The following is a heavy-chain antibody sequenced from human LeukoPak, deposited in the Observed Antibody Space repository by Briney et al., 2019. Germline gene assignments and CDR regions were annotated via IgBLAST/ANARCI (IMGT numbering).Heavy chain of an antibody. J-gene: IGHJ6*03. CDR3: ARGRGLGARPKYYYYMDV. CDR2: IHYSGNT. V-gene: IGHV4-59*02. Sequence: SETLSLTCTVSGGSVSGSYWSWIRQPPGKGLEWIGYIHYSGNTNYNPSLKSRVTISVDTSKKQFSLKLSSVTAADTAVYYCARGRGLGARPKYYYYMDVWGKGTTVTVSS. D-gene: IGHD3-10*01. CDR1: GGSVSGSY.